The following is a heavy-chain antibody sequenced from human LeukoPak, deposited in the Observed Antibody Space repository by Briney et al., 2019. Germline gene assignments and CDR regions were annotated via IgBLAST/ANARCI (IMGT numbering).Heavy chain of an antibody. V-gene: IGHV4-59*01. J-gene: IGHJ6*03. CDR1: GASFSSYY. Sequence: SETLSLTCTVSGASFSSYYWSWLRQPPGKGLEWIAYIFYNGNTKYNPSLKSRVTISVDTSKTQFSLKVTSVTAADTAVYYCARSSEGRYYYDSSGFSYYYYYMDVWGKGTTVTISS. CDR3: ARSSEGRYYYDSSGFSYYYYYMDV. D-gene: IGHD3-22*01. CDR2: IFYNGNT.